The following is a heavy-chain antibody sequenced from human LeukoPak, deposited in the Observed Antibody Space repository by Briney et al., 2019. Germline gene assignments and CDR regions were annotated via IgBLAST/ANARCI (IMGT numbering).Heavy chain of an antibody. CDR1: GGSISSYY. D-gene: IGHD2-15*01. CDR3: ARRGGGCSGGSCAKMYYFDY. CDR2: IYYSGST. V-gene: IGHV4-59*08. Sequence: SETLSLTCTVSGGSISSYYWSWTRQPPGKGLEWIGYIYYSGSTNYNPSLKSRVTISVDTSKNQFSLKLSSVTAAGTAVYYCARRGGGCSGGSCAKMYYFDYWGQGTLVTVSS. J-gene: IGHJ4*02.